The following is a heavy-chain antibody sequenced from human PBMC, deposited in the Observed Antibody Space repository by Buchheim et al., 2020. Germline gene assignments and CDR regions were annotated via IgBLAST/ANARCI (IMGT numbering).Heavy chain of an antibody. Sequence: EVQLVESGGGLVQPGGSLRLSCAASGFTFSSYSMNWVRQAPGKGLEWVSYISSSSSTIYYADSVKGRLTISRDNAKNSLSLQMNSLRAEDTAVYYCARDFGGLRFGDYYGMDVWGQGTT. CDR1: GFTFSSYS. V-gene: IGHV3-48*01. CDR2: ISSSSSTI. J-gene: IGHJ6*02. D-gene: IGHD3-10*01. CDR3: ARDFGGLRFGDYYGMDV.